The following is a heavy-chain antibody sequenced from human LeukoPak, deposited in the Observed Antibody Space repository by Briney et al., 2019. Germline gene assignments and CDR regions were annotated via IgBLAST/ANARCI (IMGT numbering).Heavy chain of an antibody. CDR1: GGSFSGYY. Sequence: PSETLSLTCAVYGGSFSGYYWSWIRQPPGKGLEWIGEINHSGSTNYNPSLKSRVTISVDTSKNQFSLKLSSVTAADTAVYYCARVSADTVSLETEYNWFDPWGQGTLVTVSS. V-gene: IGHV4-34*01. CDR2: INHSGST. D-gene: IGHD4-11*01. J-gene: IGHJ5*02. CDR3: ARVSADTVSLETEYNWFDP.